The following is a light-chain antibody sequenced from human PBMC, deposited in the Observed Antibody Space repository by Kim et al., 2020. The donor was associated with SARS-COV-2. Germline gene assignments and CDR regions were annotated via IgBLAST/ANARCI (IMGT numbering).Light chain of an antibody. CDR3: QQYLDWPYT. CDR2: GAS. CDR1: QSLTSSY. V-gene: IGKV3-15*01. Sequence: EILMTQSPATLSVSPEERATLSCRASQSLTSSYLAWYQQKPGQAPRLLISGASTRANDIPARFSGSGSGTEFILTISSLQSEDFAVYYCQQYLDWPYTFGQGTKLEIK. J-gene: IGKJ2*01.